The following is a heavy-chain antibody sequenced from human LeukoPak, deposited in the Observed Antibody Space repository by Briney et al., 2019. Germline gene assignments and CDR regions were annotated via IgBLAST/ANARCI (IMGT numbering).Heavy chain of an antibody. CDR2: IYYSGST. Sequence: PSETLSLTCTVSGGSISSSSYYWGWIRQPPGKGLEWIESIYYSGSTYYNPSLKSRVTISVDTSKNQFSLKLSSVTAADTAVYYCARLPAGVLRYFDWPHYFDYWGQGTLVTVSS. CDR1: GGSISSSSYY. V-gene: IGHV4-39*01. J-gene: IGHJ4*02. CDR3: ARLPAGVLRYFDWPHYFDY. D-gene: IGHD3-9*01.